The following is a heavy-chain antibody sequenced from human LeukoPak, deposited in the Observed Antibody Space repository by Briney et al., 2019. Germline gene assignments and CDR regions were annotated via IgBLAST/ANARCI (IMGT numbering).Heavy chain of an antibody. Sequence: SETLSLTCTVSGGSISNYYWSWIRQPPGKGLGWIGYIYYSGSTNYNPSLKSRVTMSVDTSKNQFSLKLSSVTAADTAVYYCARPRDGYNFLFDYWGQGTLVTVSS. CDR3: ARPRDGYNFLFDY. CDR2: IYYSGST. J-gene: IGHJ4*02. CDR1: GGSISNYY. D-gene: IGHD5-24*01. V-gene: IGHV4-59*08.